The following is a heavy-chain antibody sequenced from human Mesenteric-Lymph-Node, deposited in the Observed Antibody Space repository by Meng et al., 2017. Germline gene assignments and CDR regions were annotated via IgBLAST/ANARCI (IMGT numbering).Heavy chain of an antibody. Sequence: ASVKVSCKASGYTFTSSDINWVRQATGQGLEWMGWMNPNSGNTGYAQKFQGRVTMTRNTSISTAYMELSSLRSEDTAVYYCARVYYDFWSGYYDWFDPWGQGTLVTVSS. D-gene: IGHD3-3*01. V-gene: IGHV1-8*01. CDR1: GYTFTSSD. CDR3: ARVYYDFWSGYYDWFDP. J-gene: IGHJ5*02. CDR2: MNPNSGNT.